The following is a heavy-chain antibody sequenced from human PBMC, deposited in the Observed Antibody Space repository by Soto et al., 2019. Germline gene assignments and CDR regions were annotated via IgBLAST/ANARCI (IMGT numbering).Heavy chain of an antibody. J-gene: IGHJ4*02. CDR2: ISGSGGKT. V-gene: IGHV3-23*01. D-gene: IGHD1-26*01. Sequence: GPLRLAGASSGFNVDTNSMSRFTMSWVRQAPGKGLEWVSSISGSGGKTYYAESVKGRFVISRDNSQNMLYLEMNSLSAEDTAFYYCGKDRGGFAGGWEYFDYWGQGALVTVYS. CDR1: GFNVDTNSMSRFT. CDR3: GKDRGGFAGGWEYFDY.